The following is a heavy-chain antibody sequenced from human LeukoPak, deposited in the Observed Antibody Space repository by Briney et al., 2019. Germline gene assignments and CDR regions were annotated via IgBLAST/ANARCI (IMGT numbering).Heavy chain of an antibody. J-gene: IGHJ4*02. CDR2: IRGYGDRI. Sequence: GGSLRLSCAASGFAFKSFVVSWVRQAPGKGLEGVSSIRGYGDRIYYADSVKGRFTISRDTSKNMLYLQMNSLRAEDTATYYCAKEGVAETTRGAYFDHWGQGALVTVFS. CDR3: AKEGVAETTRGAYFDH. D-gene: IGHD4-17*01. CDR1: GFAFKSFV. V-gene: IGHV3-23*01.